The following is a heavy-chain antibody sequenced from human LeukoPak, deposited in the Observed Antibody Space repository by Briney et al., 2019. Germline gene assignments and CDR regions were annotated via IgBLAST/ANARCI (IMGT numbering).Heavy chain of an antibody. Sequence: ASVKVSCKASGYTFTGFYMHWVRQAPGQGLEWMGWINPNSGDTNYAQKFQGRVTMTEDTSTDTAYMELSSLRSEDTAVYYCASGDFDYWGQGTLVTVSS. CDR1: GYTFTGFY. CDR3: ASGDFDY. D-gene: IGHD1-14*01. V-gene: IGHV1-2*02. CDR2: INPNSGDT. J-gene: IGHJ4*02.